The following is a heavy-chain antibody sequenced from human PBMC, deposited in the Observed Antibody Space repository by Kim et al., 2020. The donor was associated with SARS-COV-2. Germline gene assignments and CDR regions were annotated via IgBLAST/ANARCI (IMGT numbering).Heavy chain of an antibody. CDR3: AKDARDCGVTCPGVYYYYGMDV. D-gene: IGHD2-21*01. V-gene: IGHV3-30*18. CDR1: GFSFSDYG. CDR2: ILHDGTYK. Sequence: GGSLTLSCAASGFSFSDYGMHWVRQAPGKGLEWVAVILHDGTYKYYIDSVKGRFTISRDNSKNTLYLQMNSLRPEDTAVYYCAKDARDCGVTCPGVYYYYGMDVWGQGTTVTVSS. J-gene: IGHJ6*02.